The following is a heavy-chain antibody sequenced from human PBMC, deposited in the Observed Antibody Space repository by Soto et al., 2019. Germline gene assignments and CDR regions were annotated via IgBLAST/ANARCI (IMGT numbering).Heavy chain of an antibody. CDR2: IKSIADGGTT. Sequence: SLRLSCATSGFTFSNAWMAWVRQAPGKGLEWVGRIKSIADGGTTNYAAPVKGRFSISRHDSESTLYSQMNSLRVEDTGIYYCHTPHGRNAFDIWGPGTVVTVSS. V-gene: IGHV3-15*01. J-gene: IGHJ3*02. CDR1: GFTFSNAW. D-gene: IGHD2-8*01. CDR3: HTPHGRNAFDI.